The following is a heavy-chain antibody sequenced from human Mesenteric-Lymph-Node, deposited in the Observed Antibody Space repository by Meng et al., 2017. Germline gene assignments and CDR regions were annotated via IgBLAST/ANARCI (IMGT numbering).Heavy chain of an antibody. D-gene: IGHD6-19*01. V-gene: IGHV1-69*13. CDR1: GGTFSSYA. CDR2: IIPIFGTA. Sequence: SVKVSCKASGGTFSSYAISWVRQAPGQGLEWMGGIIPIFGTANYAQKFQGRVTITADDSTSTAYMELSSLRSEDTAVYYCARGNQWLDGSEYFQHWGQGTLVTVSS. CDR3: ARGNQWLDGSEYFQH. J-gene: IGHJ1*01.